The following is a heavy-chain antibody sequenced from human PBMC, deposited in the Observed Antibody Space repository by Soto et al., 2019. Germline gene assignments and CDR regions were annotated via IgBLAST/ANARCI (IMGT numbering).Heavy chain of an antibody. D-gene: IGHD3-16*01. J-gene: IGHJ5*02. CDR3: VRIRYQLPSSVLWLDP. Sequence: KPSETLSLTCAVYGGFLSESYWTWIRQPPGKGLEWIGEINHVGGTNYNPSLKSRVTMSVDTSQNQFSLRLISVTAADTAMYFCVRIRYQLPSSVLWLDPWGQGTQVTVSS. CDR1: GGFLSESY. CDR2: INHVGGT. V-gene: IGHV4-34*01.